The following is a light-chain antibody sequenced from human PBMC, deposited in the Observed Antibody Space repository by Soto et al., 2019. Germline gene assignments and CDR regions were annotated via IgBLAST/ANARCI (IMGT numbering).Light chain of an antibody. CDR3: QQYDKWPRT. CDR1: QSISSW. V-gene: IGKV1-5*03. J-gene: IGKJ1*01. CDR2: KAS. Sequence: DIQMTQSPSTLSASVGDRVTITCRASQSISSWLAWYQQKPGEAPKLLIYKASSLESGVPSRFSGSGSGAEYTLTISSLQSEDFAVYYCQQYDKWPRTFGQGTKVDIK.